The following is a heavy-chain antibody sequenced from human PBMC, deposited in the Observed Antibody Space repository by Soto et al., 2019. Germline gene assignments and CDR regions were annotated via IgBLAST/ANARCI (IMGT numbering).Heavy chain of an antibody. Sequence: GGSLRLSCAASGFTFSSYWMHWVRQAPGKGLVWVSRINSDGSSTSYADSVKGRFTISRDNAKNTLYLQMNSLRAEDTAVYYCARGHYGDHDYYYYGMDVWGQGTTVTVSS. CDR1: GFTFSSYW. J-gene: IGHJ6*02. CDR2: INSDGSST. D-gene: IGHD4-17*01. CDR3: ARGHYGDHDYYYYGMDV. V-gene: IGHV3-74*01.